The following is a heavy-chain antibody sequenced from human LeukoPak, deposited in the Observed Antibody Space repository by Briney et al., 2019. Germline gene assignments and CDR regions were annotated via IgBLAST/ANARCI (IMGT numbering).Heavy chain of an antibody. D-gene: IGHD6-19*01. CDR1: GFTFSSYG. CDR2: ISYDGSNK. J-gene: IGHJ4*02. Sequence: GGSLRLSCAASGFTFSSYGMHWVRQAPGKGLEWVAVISYDGSNKYYADSVKGRFTISRDNAKNSLYLQMNSLRAEDTAVYYCASRVTTGIAVGSFDYWGQGTLVTVSS. V-gene: IGHV3-30*03. CDR3: ASRVTTGIAVGSFDY.